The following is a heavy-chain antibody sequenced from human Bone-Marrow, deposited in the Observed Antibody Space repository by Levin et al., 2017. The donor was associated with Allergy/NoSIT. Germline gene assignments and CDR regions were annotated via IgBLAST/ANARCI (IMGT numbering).Heavy chain of an antibody. CDR1: GGSVTSNTW. CDR3: ARPYYYYMDV. Sequence: PSETLSLTCAVPGGSVTSNTWWSWVRQPPGKGLEWIGEIYHSGSTNYNPSLKSRVTISIDKSKNQFSLELSSVTAADTAVYYCARPYYYYMDVWGEGTTVTVSS. V-gene: IGHV4-4*02. CDR2: IYHSGST. J-gene: IGHJ6*03.